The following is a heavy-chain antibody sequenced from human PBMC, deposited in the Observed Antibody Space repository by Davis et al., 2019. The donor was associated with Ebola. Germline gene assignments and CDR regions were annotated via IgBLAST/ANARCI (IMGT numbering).Heavy chain of an antibody. Sequence: AASVKVSCKASGYTFTSYGINWVRQAPGQGLEWMGWISGYNGSPYYAQKFQGRVTMTTDTSTSTAYMELRSLRSDDTAVYYCARFSFASGSYRFDPWGQGTLVTVSS. J-gene: IGHJ5*02. D-gene: IGHD3-10*01. V-gene: IGHV1-18*04. CDR1: GYTFTSYG. CDR3: ARFSFASGSYRFDP. CDR2: ISGYNGSP.